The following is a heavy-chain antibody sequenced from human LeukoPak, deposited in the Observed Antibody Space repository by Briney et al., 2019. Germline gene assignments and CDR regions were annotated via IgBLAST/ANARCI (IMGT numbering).Heavy chain of an antibody. J-gene: IGHJ4*02. V-gene: IGHV1-69*05. CDR1: GGTFSSYA. CDR2: IIPIFGTA. Sequence: SVTVSCKASGGTFSSYAISWVRQAPGQGLEWMGGIIPIFGTANYAQKFQGRVTITTDESTSTAYMELSSLRSEDTAVYYCARSSTPYYYDSSGYYYFDYWGQGTLVTVSS. D-gene: IGHD3-22*01. CDR3: ARSSTPYYYDSSGYYYFDY.